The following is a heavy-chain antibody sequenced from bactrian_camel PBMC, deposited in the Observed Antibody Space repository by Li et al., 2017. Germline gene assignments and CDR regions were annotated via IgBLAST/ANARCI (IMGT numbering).Heavy chain of an antibody. CDR3: AADHPRPINPFGY. CDR2: IMAIGGSR. J-gene: IGHJ6*01. CDR1: GYTYMIYC. V-gene: IGHV3S40*01. Sequence: VQLVESGGGLVQPGGSLRLSCEESGYTYMIYCMGWFRQAPGKGLEWVAVIMAIGGSRYYADSIKGRFTISRDNAKNTLYLQMNSLKPEDTAVYYCAADHPRPINPFGYWGQGTQVTVS.